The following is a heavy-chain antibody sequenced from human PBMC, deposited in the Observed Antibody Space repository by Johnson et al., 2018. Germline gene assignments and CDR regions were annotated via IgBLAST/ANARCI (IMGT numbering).Heavy chain of an antibody. J-gene: IGHJ3*02. D-gene: IGHD2-15*01. CDR3: ARGRWTDGSVDAFDI. Sequence: QVQLVQSGGGVVQPGRSLRLSCAASGFTFSSYGMHWVRQAPGKGLEWVAVIWYDGSNKYYADSVKGRFTISRDNSKNTLYLQMNSLRAEDAAVYYCARGRWTDGSVDAFDIWGQGTMVTVSS. CDR2: IWYDGSNK. V-gene: IGHV3-33*01. CDR1: GFTFSSYG.